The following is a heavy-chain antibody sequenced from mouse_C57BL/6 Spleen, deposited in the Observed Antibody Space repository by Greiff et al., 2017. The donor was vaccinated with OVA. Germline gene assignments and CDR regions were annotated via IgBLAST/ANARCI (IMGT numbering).Heavy chain of an antibody. D-gene: IGHD2-4*01. Sequence: EVQLQQSGAELVKPGASVKLSCTASGFNFTDYYMHWVKQRPEQGLEWIGRIDPEGGETKYAPKFQGKATITADTSSNTAYLQLSSLTSEDTAVYYSARQRYDYGEGYFDYWGQGTTLTVSS. V-gene: IGHV14-2*01. J-gene: IGHJ2*01. CDR2: IDPEGGET. CDR1: GFNFTDYY. CDR3: ARQRYDYGEGYFDY.